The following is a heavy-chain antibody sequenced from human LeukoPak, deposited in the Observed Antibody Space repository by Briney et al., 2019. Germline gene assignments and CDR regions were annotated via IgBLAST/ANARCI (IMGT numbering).Heavy chain of an antibody. CDR1: GYTFTGYY. V-gene: IGHV1-2*02. J-gene: IGHJ4*02. Sequence: GASVKVSCKASGYTFTGYYMHWVRQAPGQGLEWMGWINPNSGGTNYAQKFQGRVTMTRDTSISTAYMELSRLRSDDTAVYYCARVIGYYDSGGYLPFDYWGQGTLVTVSS. D-gene: IGHD3-22*01. CDR3: ARVIGYYDSGGYLPFDY. CDR2: INPNSGGT.